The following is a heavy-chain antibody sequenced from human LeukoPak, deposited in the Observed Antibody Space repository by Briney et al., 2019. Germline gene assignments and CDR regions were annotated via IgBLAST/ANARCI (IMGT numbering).Heavy chain of an antibody. V-gene: IGHV3-21*04. CDR1: GFTFSSYS. J-gene: IGHJ5*02. Sequence: GGSLRLSCAASGFTFSSYSMNWVRQAPGKGLEWVSSISSSSSYIYYADSVKGRFTISRDNAKNTLYLQMNSLRAEDTAVYYCAKARSELLWFGEPKNAWGQGTLVTVSS. CDR3: AKARSELLWFGEPKNA. CDR2: ISSSSSYI. D-gene: IGHD3-10*01.